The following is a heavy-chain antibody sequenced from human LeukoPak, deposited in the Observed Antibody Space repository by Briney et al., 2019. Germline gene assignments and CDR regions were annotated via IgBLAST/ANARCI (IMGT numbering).Heavy chain of an antibody. Sequence: GGSLGLSCAASGFTFSSCSMNWVRQAPGKGLEWVSSISSSSSYIYYADSVKGRFTISRDNAKNSLYLQMNSLRAEDTAVYYCAKDGHCTSTSCYYMDVWGKGTTVTVSS. CDR1: GFTFSSCS. CDR3: AKDGHCTSTSCYYMDV. J-gene: IGHJ6*03. D-gene: IGHD2-2*01. CDR2: ISSSSSYI. V-gene: IGHV3-21*01.